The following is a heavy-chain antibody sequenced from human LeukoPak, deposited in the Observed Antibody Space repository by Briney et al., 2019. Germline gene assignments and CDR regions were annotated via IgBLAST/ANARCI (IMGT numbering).Heavy chain of an antibody. CDR2: INSDGSST. D-gene: IGHD2-21*02. Sequence: GRSLRLSCAASGFTFSSYWMHWVRQAPGKGLVWVSHINSDGSSTRYADSVKGRFTISRDNAKNTLYLQMNSLRAEDTAVYYCASTYSLFTAFDSWGQGTLVTVSS. J-gene: IGHJ4*02. CDR1: GFTFSSYW. CDR3: ASTYSLFTAFDS. V-gene: IGHV3-74*01.